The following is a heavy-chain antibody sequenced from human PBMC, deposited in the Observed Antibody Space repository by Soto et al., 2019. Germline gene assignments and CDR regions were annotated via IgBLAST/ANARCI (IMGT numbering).Heavy chain of an antibody. D-gene: IGHD2-2*01. CDR2: IWYDGSKK. Sequence: QVQLVESGGGVVQPGRSLRLSCAASGYTFSAYGMHWVRQAPGKGLDWVALIWYDGSKKDYAESVKGRFTIARDDSKNTVFLQMDSLRVEDTAVYYCVRDPATVTSYFDYWGQGTLVTVS. V-gene: IGHV3-33*01. J-gene: IGHJ4*02. CDR1: GYTFSAYG. CDR3: VRDPATVTSYFDY.